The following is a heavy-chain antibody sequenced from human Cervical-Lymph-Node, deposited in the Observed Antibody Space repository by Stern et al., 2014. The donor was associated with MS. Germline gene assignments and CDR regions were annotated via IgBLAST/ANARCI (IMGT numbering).Heavy chain of an antibody. D-gene: IGHD3/OR15-3a*01. Sequence: VQLEESGAEVKRPGSSVRVSCEGFGGTLSSTGINWGREAPGRGLEWVGGIIPIFGPKYAPEFLGTVTISADESASTAYLDLRSLISADTAVFYCVGPDFHLWGQGTLVTVSS. CDR2: IIPIFGP. V-gene: IGHV1-69*01. CDR3: VGPDFHL. J-gene: IGHJ5*02. CDR1: GGTLSSTG.